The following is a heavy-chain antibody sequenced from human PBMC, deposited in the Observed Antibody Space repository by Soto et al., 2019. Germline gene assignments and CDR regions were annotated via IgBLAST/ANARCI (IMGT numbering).Heavy chain of an antibody. CDR3: AGLNAGYFPFDY. Sequence: PSETLSLTCSVSGGSISSYYWGWIRQPPGKGLEWIAYIYYSGSTNYNPSLKSRVTTSVDTSKNQFSLKLSSVTAADTAVYYCAGLNAGYFPFDYWGQGTLVTVSS. CDR1: GGSISSYY. V-gene: IGHV4-59*01. CDR2: IYYSGST. D-gene: IGHD2-15*01. J-gene: IGHJ4*02.